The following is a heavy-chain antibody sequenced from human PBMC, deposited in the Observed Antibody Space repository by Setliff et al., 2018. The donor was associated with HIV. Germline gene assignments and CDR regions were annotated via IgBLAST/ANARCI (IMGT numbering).Heavy chain of an antibody. D-gene: IGHD3-16*01. CDR1: GFTFSTYA. J-gene: IGHJ4*02. CDR2: IRSKAYGGTT. Sequence: PGGSLRLSCAASGFTFSTYALTWVRQAPGKGLEWVGFIRSKAYGGTTEYAASVKGRFTISRDDSKSIAYLQMNSLKTEDTAVYYCTRARYPSYYDYVWGSYPFDYWGQGTLVTVSS. CDR3: TRARYPSYYDYVWGSYPFDY. V-gene: IGHV3-49*04.